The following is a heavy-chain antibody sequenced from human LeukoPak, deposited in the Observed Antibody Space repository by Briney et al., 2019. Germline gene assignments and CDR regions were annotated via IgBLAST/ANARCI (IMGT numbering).Heavy chain of an antibody. CDR1: GFTFSDYS. Sequence: GGSLRLSCAASGFTFSDYSMNWVRQAPGKGLEWISYISGSGTIYYADSVKGRFTISRDNAQRLVYLQMNSLRAEDTAVYYCAGWDYYYMDVWGKGTTVTVSS. D-gene: IGHD6-19*01. CDR3: AGWDYYYMDV. CDR2: ISGSGTI. J-gene: IGHJ6*03. V-gene: IGHV3-48*01.